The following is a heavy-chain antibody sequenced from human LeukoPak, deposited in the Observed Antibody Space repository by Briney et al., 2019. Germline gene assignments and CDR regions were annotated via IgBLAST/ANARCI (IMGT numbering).Heavy chain of an antibody. Sequence: SETLSLTCTVSGGSISSYYWSWIRQPPGKGLEWIGYIYYSGSTNYNPSLKSRVTISVDTSKNQFSLKLSSVTAADTAVYYCARDKPGLYYYDSSGYNDAFDIWGQGTMVTVSS. V-gene: IGHV4-59*12. J-gene: IGHJ3*02. CDR3: ARDKPGLYYYDSSGYNDAFDI. CDR2: IYYSGST. CDR1: GGSISSYY. D-gene: IGHD3-22*01.